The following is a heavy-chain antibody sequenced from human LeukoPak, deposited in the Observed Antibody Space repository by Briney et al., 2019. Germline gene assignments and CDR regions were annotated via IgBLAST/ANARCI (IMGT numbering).Heavy chain of an antibody. CDR3: ARRIPAYYYDSSGYYYDY. J-gene: IGHJ4*02. Sequence: SETLSLTCTVSGGSISSYYWSWIRQPPGKGLQWIGYIYSSGSTNYNPSLKSRVTISVDTSKNQFSLKLSSVTAADTAVYYCARRIPAYYYDSSGYYYDYWGQGTLVTVSS. CDR1: GGSISSYY. V-gene: IGHV4-59*08. D-gene: IGHD3-22*01. CDR2: IYSSGST.